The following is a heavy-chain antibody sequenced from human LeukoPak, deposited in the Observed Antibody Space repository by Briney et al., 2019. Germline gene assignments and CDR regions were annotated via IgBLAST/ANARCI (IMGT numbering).Heavy chain of an antibody. Sequence: SETLSLTCTVSGGPIGSYYWSWIRQPAGKGLEWVGRIYTSGSTNYNPSLKSRLTMSVDTSKNQFSLKLSSVTAADTAVYYCARPTIFEYYFDYWGQGTLVTVSS. D-gene: IGHD3-9*01. V-gene: IGHV4-4*07. CDR3: ARPTIFEYYFDY. CDR2: IYTSGST. CDR1: GGPIGSYY. J-gene: IGHJ4*02.